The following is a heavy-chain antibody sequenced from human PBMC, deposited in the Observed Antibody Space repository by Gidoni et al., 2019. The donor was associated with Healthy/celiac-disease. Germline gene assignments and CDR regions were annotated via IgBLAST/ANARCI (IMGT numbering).Heavy chain of an antibody. CDR3: ARDRGCSSTSCPPWRYFDY. CDR1: GFTFSSYG. J-gene: IGHJ4*02. CDR2: IWYDGSNK. D-gene: IGHD2-2*01. Sequence: QVQLVESGGGVVQPGRSLRLSCAASGFTFSSYGLHWVRQAPGKGLGWVAVIWYDGSNKYYADSVKGRFTISRDNSKNTLYLQMNSLRAEDTAVYYCARDRGCSSTSCPPWRYFDYWGQGTLVTVSS. V-gene: IGHV3-33*01.